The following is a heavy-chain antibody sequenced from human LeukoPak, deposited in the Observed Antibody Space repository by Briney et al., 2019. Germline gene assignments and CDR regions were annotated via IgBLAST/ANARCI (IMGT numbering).Heavy chain of an antibody. CDR1: GGSISSYY. J-gene: IGHJ3*02. V-gene: IGHV4-59*12. Sequence: SSETLSLTCTVSGGSISSYYWSWIRQPPGKGLEWIGYIYYSGSTNYNPSLKSRVTISVDTSKNQFSLKLSSVTAADTAVYYCARGVILYYDYDAFDIWGQGTMVTVSS. D-gene: IGHD2-8*01. CDR3: ARGVILYYDYDAFDI. CDR2: IYYSGST.